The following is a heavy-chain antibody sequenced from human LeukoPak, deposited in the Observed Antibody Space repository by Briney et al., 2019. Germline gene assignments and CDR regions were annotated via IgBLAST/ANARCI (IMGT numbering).Heavy chain of an antibody. J-gene: IGHJ4*02. Sequence: ASVKVSCKASGGTFSSYAISGVRQAPGQGLEWMGGIIPIFGTANYAQKFQGRVTITADESTSTAYMELSSLRSEDTAVYYCARYSSSPLYYFDYWGQGTLVTVSS. V-gene: IGHV1-69*01. D-gene: IGHD6-6*01. CDR1: GGTFSSYA. CDR2: IIPIFGTA. CDR3: ARYSSSPLYYFDY.